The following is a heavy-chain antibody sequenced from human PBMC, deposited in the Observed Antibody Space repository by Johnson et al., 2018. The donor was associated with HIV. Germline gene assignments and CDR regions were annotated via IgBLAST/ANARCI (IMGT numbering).Heavy chain of an antibody. J-gene: IGHJ3*02. D-gene: IGHD3-10*01. CDR3: ARQYYGSGTDAFDI. V-gene: IGHV3-74*03. CDR1: GFTFSSYW. Sequence: VQLVESGGGLVQPGGSLRLSCAASGFTFSSYWMHWVRQAPGKGLVWISRINSDGSDTAYADSVKGRFTISRDNSKNTLYLQMNSLRAEDTAVYYCARQYYGSGTDAFDIWGQGTMVTVSS. CDR2: INSDGSDT.